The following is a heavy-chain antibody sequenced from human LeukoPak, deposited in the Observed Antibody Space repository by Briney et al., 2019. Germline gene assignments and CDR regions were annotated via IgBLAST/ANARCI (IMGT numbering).Heavy chain of an antibody. J-gene: IGHJ4*02. D-gene: IGHD5-18*01. V-gene: IGHV1-46*01. Sequence: ASVKVSCKASGYTFINYYMHWVRQAPGQGLEWMGIINPSGGSTSYAQKFQGRVTMTRDTSTSTVYMELSSLRSEDTAVYYCARSSNGGYTYGYYFDFWGQGTLVTVSS. CDR3: ARSSNGGYTYGYYFDF. CDR1: GYTFINYY. CDR2: INPSGGST.